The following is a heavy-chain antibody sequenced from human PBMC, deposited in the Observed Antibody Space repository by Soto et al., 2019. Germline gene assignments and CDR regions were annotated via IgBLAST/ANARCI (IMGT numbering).Heavy chain of an antibody. CDR3: AKEVHKQWLVRWFDP. D-gene: IGHD6-19*01. CDR1: GFTFSSYA. V-gene: IGHV3-23*01. Sequence: EVQLLESGGGLVQPGGSLRLSCAASGFTFSSYAMSWVRQAPGKGLEWVSAISGSGGSAYYADSVKGRFTISRDNSKNTLYLQTNSLRAEDTAVYYCAKEVHKQWLVRWFDPWGQGTLVTVSS. CDR2: ISGSGGSA. J-gene: IGHJ5*02.